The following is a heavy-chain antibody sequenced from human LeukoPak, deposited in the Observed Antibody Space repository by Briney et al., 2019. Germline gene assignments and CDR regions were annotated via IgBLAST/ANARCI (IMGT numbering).Heavy chain of an antibody. CDR1: GGPISDYY. J-gene: IGHJ4*02. CDR3: ARAAVWGSYRFDY. D-gene: IGHD3-16*02. CDR2: IYYSGST. Sequence: TSETLSLTCTVSGGPISDYYWSWIRQPPGKGLEWIGSIYYSGSTYYNPSLKSRVTISVDTSKNQFSLKLSSVTAADTAVYYCARAAVWGSYRFDYWGQGTLVTVSS. V-gene: IGHV4-39*01.